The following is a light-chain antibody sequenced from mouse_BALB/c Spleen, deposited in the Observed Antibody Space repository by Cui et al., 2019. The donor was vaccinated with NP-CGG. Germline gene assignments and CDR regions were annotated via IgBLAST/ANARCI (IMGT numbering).Light chain of an antibody. CDR3: ALWYSNHWV. V-gene: IGLV1*01. J-gene: IGLJ1*01. CDR2: GTN. Sequence: QTVVTHGSALTTSPGETVTLTCRSSTGAVTTNNFANWVQEKPDHLFTGLIGGTNNRAPGVPARFSGSLIGDKAALTITGAQTEDEAIYFCALWYSNHWVFGGGTKLTVL. CDR1: TGAVTTNNF.